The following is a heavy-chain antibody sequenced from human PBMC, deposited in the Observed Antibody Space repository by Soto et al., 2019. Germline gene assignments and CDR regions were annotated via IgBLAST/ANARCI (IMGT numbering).Heavy chain of an antibody. CDR1: GGSISSSSYY. V-gene: IGHV4-39*01. D-gene: IGHD5-12*01. CDR2: IYYSGST. J-gene: IGHJ6*03. CDR3: ARLSGYSGYESYYYYYMDV. Sequence: SETLSLTCTVSGGSISSSSYYWGWIRQPPGKGLEWIGSIYYSGSTYYNPSLKSRVTISVDTSKNQFSLNLSSVTAADTAVYYCARLSGYSGYESYYYYYMDVWGKGTTVTVSS.